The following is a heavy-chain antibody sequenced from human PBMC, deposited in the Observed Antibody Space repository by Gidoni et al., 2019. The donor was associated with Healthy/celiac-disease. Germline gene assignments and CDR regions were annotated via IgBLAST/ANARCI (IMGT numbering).Heavy chain of an antibody. CDR1: GFTFDDYA. D-gene: IGHD3-22*01. J-gene: IGHJ4*02. CDR3: AKEMSPYYYDSSGYYA. V-gene: IGHV3-9*01. CDR2: ISWNSGSI. Sequence: EVQLVESGGRVVQPGMSLSLSCAASGFTFDDYAMHWVRQATGKGLEWVAGISWNSGSIGYADSVKGRFTISRDNAKNSLYLQMNSLRAEDTALYYCAKEMSPYYYDSSGYYAWGQGTLVTVSS.